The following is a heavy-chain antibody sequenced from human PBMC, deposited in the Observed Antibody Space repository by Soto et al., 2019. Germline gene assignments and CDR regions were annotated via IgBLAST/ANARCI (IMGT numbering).Heavy chain of an antibody. J-gene: IGHJ6*03. Sequence: QVQLQESGPGLVKPSETLSLTCTVSGGSISSYYWSWIQQPPGKGLEWIGYIYYSGSTNYNPSLKSRVTISVDTSKNQFSLKLSSVTAADTAVYYCARAKQTFARPVQYIVTHYYYMDVWGKGTTVTVSS. CDR1: GGSISSYY. V-gene: IGHV4-59*08. CDR2: IYYSGST. D-gene: IGHD4-4*01. CDR3: ARAKQTFARPVQYIVTHYYYMDV.